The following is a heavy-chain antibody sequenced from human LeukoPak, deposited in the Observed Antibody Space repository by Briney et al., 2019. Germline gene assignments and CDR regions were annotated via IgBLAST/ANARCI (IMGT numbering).Heavy chain of an antibody. Sequence: PSETLSLTCTVSGGSIGSYYWSCIRQPPGKGLEWIGCIHHSGSTNYNPSLKSRVTISLDTSKNQFSLKLSSVTAADTAVYYCARGDGNYWDYWGQGTLVTVSS. CDR1: GGSIGSYY. CDR3: ARGDGNYWDY. V-gene: IGHV4-59*01. J-gene: IGHJ4*02. CDR2: IHHSGST. D-gene: IGHD1-26*01.